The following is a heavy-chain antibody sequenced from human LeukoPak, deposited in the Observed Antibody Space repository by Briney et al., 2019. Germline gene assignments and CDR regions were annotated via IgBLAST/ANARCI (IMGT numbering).Heavy chain of an antibody. CDR2: IKTKADNYAT. D-gene: IGHD5-24*01. J-gene: IGHJ6*04. CDR3: TNPPYSYNVDV. CDR1: GLTFSVSA. V-gene: IGHV3-73*01. Sequence: GGSLRLSCSASGLTFSVSAIHWVRQASGKGLEWVGRIKTKADNYATAYAASVKGRFTISRGDSTNPPYLKMNSLKTEDPAVYYCTNPPYSYNVDVWAKGPTVTVTP.